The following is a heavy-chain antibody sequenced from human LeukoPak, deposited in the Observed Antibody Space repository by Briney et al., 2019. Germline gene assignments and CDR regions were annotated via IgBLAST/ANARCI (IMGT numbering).Heavy chain of an antibody. J-gene: IGHJ4*02. CDR2: ISSSSSTI. D-gene: IGHD1-1*01. V-gene: IGHV3-48*02. Sequence: EGSLRLSCVASGFTFSPHSMNWVRQAPGKGLEWVSYISSSSSTIYYADSVKGRFTISRDSAKNSLYLQMNSLRDEDTAVYYCARGRAVAGTGNNYFDYWGQGTLVTVSS. CDR1: GFTFSPHS. CDR3: ARGRAVAGTGNNYFDY.